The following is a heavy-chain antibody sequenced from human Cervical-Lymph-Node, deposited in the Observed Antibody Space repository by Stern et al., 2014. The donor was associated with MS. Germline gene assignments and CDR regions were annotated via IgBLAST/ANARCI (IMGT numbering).Heavy chain of an antibody. J-gene: IGHJ4*02. CDR1: GFNLSGSA. D-gene: IGHD3-22*01. CDR3: TRSMIIVAFDY. CDR2: IRSKDNSYAT. Sequence: EVQLVESGGGLVQPGGSLKLSCAASGFNLSGSAMHSVRQAPGKGLEWVGRIRSKDNSYATAYAASVKGRFTISRDDSKNMAYLQMNSLKTEDTAVYYCTRSMIIVAFDYWGQGTLVTVSS. V-gene: IGHV3-73*02.